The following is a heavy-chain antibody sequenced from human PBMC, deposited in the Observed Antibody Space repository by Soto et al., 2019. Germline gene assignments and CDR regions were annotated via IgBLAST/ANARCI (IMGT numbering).Heavy chain of an antibody. J-gene: IGHJ4*02. Sequence: GGSLRLSCAASGFTFSSYGMHWVRQAPGKGLEWVAVISYDGSNKYYADSVKGRFTISRDNSKNTLYLQMNSLRAEDTAVYYCAKQYSSSSALGYWGQGTLVTVSS. D-gene: IGHD6-6*01. CDR1: GFTFSSYG. CDR2: ISYDGSNK. CDR3: AKQYSSSSALGY. V-gene: IGHV3-30*18.